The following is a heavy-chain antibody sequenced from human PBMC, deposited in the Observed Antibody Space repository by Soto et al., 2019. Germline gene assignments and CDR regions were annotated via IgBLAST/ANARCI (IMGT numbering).Heavy chain of an antibody. D-gene: IGHD3-22*01. CDR3: AKAGLPITMIVVVIPFDY. CDR1: GFTFSSYA. V-gene: IGHV3-23*01. Sequence: GGSLRLSCAASGFTFSSYAMSWVRQAPGKGLEWVSAISGSGGSTYYADSVKGRFTISRDNSKNTLYLQMNSLRAEDTAVYYCAKAGLPITMIVVVIPFDYWGQGTLVTVSS. J-gene: IGHJ4*02. CDR2: ISGSGGST.